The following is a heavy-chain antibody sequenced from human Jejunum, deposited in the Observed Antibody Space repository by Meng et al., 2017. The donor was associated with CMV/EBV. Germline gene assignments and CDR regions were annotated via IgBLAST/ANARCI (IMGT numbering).Heavy chain of an antibody. CDR2: IRGDRRDI. Sequence: FSNYAMSWVRQAPGKGLEWVSSIRGDRRDIFYADSVKGRFTISRDNAKNSLNLQMNSLRAEDTAVYYCAREYYDFWSGYSREAFDIWGQGTTVTVSS. D-gene: IGHD3-3*01. V-gene: IGHV3-21*01. J-gene: IGHJ3*02. CDR3: AREYYDFWSGYSREAFDI. CDR1: FSNYA.